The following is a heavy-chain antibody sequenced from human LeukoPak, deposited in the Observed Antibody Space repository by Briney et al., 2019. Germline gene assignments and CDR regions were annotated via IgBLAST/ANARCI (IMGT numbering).Heavy chain of an antibody. V-gene: IGHV3-48*01. Sequence: PGGSLRLSCAASGFTFSSYSMNWVRQAPGKGLEWVSYISSSGSTIYYADSVKGRFTISRDNSKNTLYLQMNSLRAEDTAVYYCASSMNRGDFDYWGQGTLVTVSS. CDR2: ISSSGSTI. CDR3: ASSMNRGDFDY. CDR1: GFTFSSYS. D-gene: IGHD3-10*01. J-gene: IGHJ4*02.